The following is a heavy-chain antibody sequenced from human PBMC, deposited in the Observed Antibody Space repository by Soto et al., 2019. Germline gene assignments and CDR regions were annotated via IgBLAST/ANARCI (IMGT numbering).Heavy chain of an antibody. D-gene: IGHD1-26*01. Sequence: KTXERLCRTCPVSGGSVSSGSYYWSWIRQPPGKGLEWIGYIYYSGSTNYNPSLKSRVTISVDTSKNQFYLKLSSVTAADTAVYYCARVPQVSGKWNFDYWGQGTLVTVYS. CDR3: ARVPQVSGKWNFDY. J-gene: IGHJ4*02. CDR2: IYYSGST. V-gene: IGHV4-61*01. CDR1: GGSVSSGSYY.